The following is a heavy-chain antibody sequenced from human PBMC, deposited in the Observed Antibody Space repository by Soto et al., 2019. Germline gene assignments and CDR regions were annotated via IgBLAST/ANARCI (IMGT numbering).Heavy chain of an antibody. CDR2: ISYDGSNK. CDR1: GFTFSSYG. D-gene: IGHD6-19*01. V-gene: IGHV3-30*18. CDR3: AKVESSGWYLAGCFDY. Sequence: QVQLVESGGGVVQPGRSLRLSCAASGFTFSSYGMHWVRQAPGKGLEWVAVISYDGSNKYYADSVKGRFTISRDNSKNTLYLQMNSLRAEDTAVYYCAKVESSGWYLAGCFDYWGQGTLVTVSS. J-gene: IGHJ4*02.